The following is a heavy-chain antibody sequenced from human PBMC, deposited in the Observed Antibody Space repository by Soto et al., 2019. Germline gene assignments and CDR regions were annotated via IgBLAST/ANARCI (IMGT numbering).Heavy chain of an antibody. D-gene: IGHD6-25*01. Sequence: SETLSLTCSVYGGSFSGYYWSWIRQPPGKGLEWIGEINHSGSTNYNPSLKSRVTISVDTSKNQFSLRLSSVTTADTALYYCAXTAAVPNTLRSRYFFDYWGQGTLVTVSS. J-gene: IGHJ4*02. V-gene: IGHV4-34*01. CDR2: INHSGST. CDR1: GGSFSGYY. CDR3: AXTAAVPNTLRSRYFFDY.